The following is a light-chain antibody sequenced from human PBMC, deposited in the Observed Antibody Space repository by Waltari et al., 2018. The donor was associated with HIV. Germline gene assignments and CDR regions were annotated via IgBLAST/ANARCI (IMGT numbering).Light chain of an antibody. V-gene: IGLV2-23*01. CDR2: EDR. Sequence: QSAPTQPASVSGSPGQSITISCTGTSSDVGGYNLVSWYQQDPGKAPKLIIYEDRKRPSGVSSRFSGSKSGNTASLTISGLQAEDEADYYCCSYAGGGTVVFGGGTKLAVL. J-gene: IGLJ3*02. CDR3: CSYAGGGTVV. CDR1: SSDVGGYNL.